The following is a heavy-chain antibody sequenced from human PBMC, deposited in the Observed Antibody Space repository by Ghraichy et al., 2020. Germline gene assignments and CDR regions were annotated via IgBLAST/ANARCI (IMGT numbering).Heavy chain of an antibody. CDR2: IKQDGSDK. V-gene: IGHV3-7*01. Sequence: GESLNISCAASGFTFSTYWMSWVRQAPGKGLEWVASIKQDGSDKYYVDSVKGRFTISRDNAKNSLYLQMNSLRAEDSALYYCKVARDGYNFDGWGQGTMVTVSS. J-gene: IGHJ3*01. D-gene: IGHD5-24*01. CDR1: GFTFSTYW. CDR3: KVARDGYNFDG.